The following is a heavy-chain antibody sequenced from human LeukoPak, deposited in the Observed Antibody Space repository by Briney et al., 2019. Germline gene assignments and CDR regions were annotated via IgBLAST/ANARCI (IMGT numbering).Heavy chain of an antibody. D-gene: IGHD1-1*01. CDR3: GRDRHWNQGNFDY. Sequence: GASVKVSCKAFGYTITGYYIHWVRQAPGQGLEGMGWINPNNGGTNSAQKFQGRVTMTRDTSIGTAYMELNRLTYDDTAVYYCGRDRHWNQGNFDYWGQGTLVTVSS. V-gene: IGHV1-2*02. J-gene: IGHJ4*02. CDR1: GYTITGYY. CDR2: INPNNGGT.